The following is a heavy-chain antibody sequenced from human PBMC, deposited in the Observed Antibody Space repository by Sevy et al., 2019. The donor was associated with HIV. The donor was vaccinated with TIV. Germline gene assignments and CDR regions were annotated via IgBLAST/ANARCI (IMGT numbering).Heavy chain of an antibody. V-gene: IGHV3-9*01. CDR3: AKDINRGCDGLNRYPYYYYFYGLDA. J-gene: IGHJ6*02. Sequence: GGSLRLSCAASGFSFRDHAMHWVRQVPGKGLEWVSGISWNSRNIGYADSVKGRFIISRDNAKNLVFLQMNSLRPEDTALYYCAKDINRGCDGLNRYPYYYYFYGLDAWGQGTTVTVSS. CDR1: GFSFRDHA. CDR2: ISWNSRNI. D-gene: IGHD2-21*01.